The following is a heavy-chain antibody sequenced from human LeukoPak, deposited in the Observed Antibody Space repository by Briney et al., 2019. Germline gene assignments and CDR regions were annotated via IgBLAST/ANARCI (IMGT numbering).Heavy chain of an antibody. V-gene: IGHV3-30*02. CDR2: IRYDGSDK. Sequence: GGSLRLSCAASGFTFSTYGMHWVRQSPGKGLEWVAFIRYDGSDKYFADSVKGRFTISRDNSKNTLFLQMKSLRAEDTALYYCAKDQTGTSAFDIWGQGTMVTVSS. D-gene: IGHD1-7*01. J-gene: IGHJ3*02. CDR1: GFTFSTYG. CDR3: AKDQTGTSAFDI.